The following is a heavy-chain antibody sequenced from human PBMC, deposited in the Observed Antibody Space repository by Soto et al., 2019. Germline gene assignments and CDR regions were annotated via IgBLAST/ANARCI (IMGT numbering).Heavy chain of an antibody. J-gene: IGHJ3*02. Sequence: GASVRVSCKASGYTFTSYAMHWLRQSPGQRLEWMGWINAGNGNTKYSQKFQGRVTITRDTSASTAYMELSSLRSEDTAVYYCASGITMVRGVIGGPLGAFDIWGQGTMVTVSS. D-gene: IGHD3-10*01. V-gene: IGHV1-3*01. CDR1: GYTFTSYA. CDR3: ASGITMVRGVIGGPLGAFDI. CDR2: INAGNGNT.